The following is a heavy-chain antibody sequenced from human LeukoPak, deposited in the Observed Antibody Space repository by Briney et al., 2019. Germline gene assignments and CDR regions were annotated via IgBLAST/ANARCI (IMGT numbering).Heavy chain of an antibody. CDR2: IKQDGSEK. CDR1: GLTFRSFW. Sequence: GGSLRLSCAVSGLTFRSFWMSWVRQAPGKGLEWVANIKQDGSEKYYVGSVKGRFTISRDNAKNSLYLQMNSLRAEDTAVYYCARVGSSSSPFDYWGQGTLVTVSS. J-gene: IGHJ4*02. D-gene: IGHD6-6*01. V-gene: IGHV3-7*01. CDR3: ARVGSSSSPFDY.